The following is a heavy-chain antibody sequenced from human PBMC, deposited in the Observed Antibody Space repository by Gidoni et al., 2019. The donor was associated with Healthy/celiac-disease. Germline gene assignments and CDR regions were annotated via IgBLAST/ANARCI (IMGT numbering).Heavy chain of an antibody. J-gene: IGHJ6*02. CDR1: GASVSSNRAA. CDR3: ARAGYSYGNYYYYGMDV. V-gene: IGHV6-1*01. CDR2: TYYRSKWYN. Sequence: QVQLQQSGPGLVKPSQTLSLTCAISGASVSSNRAAWNWIRQSPSRGLEWLGRTYYRSKWYNDYAVSVKSRITINPDTSKNQFSLQLNSVTPEDTAVYYCARAGYSYGNYYYYGMDVWGQGTTVTVSS. D-gene: IGHD5-18*01.